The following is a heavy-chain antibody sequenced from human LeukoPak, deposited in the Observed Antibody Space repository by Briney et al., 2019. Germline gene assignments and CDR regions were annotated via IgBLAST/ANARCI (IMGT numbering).Heavy chain of an antibody. V-gene: IGHV1-18*01. CDR1: GYTFTNYG. CDR3: ARDSRFGSFGDY. Sequence: GASVKVSCKASGYTFTNYGFSWVRQAPGQGLEWMGRISAYNGNTNYAQKLQGRVTMTTDTSTSTAYMELSSLRSEDTAVYYCARDSRFGSFGDYWGQGTLVTVSS. D-gene: IGHD3-10*01. CDR2: ISAYNGNT. J-gene: IGHJ4*02.